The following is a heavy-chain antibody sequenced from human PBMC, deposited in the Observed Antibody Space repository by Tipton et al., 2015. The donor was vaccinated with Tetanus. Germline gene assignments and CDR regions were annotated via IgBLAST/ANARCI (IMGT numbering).Heavy chain of an antibody. J-gene: IGHJ1*01. D-gene: IGHD3-3*01. CDR2: IDYFGTT. Sequence: TLSLTCTVSGGSISTYHWNWIRQFPGKGLEWIGYIDYFGTTKYNPSLKSRVAMSVDTSKNQLSLKLSSVTSADTAGYYCARTSGYLYSSYWGQGTLVTVSS. CDR3: ARTSGYLYSSY. CDR1: GGSISTYH. V-gene: IGHV4-59*12.